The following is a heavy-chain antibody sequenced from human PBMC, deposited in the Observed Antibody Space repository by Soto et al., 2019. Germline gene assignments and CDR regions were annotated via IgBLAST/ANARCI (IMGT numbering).Heavy chain of an antibody. D-gene: IGHD3-22*01. CDR1: GGSISSGDYY. Sequence: PSETLSLTCTVSGGSISSGDYYWSWIRQPPGKGLEWIGYIYYSGSTYYNPSLKSRVTISVDTSKNQFSLKLSSVTAADTAVYYCASANSGYYANWFDPRGKGTLVTVSS. J-gene: IGHJ5*02. CDR3: ASANSGYYANWFDP. V-gene: IGHV4-30-4*01. CDR2: IYYSGST.